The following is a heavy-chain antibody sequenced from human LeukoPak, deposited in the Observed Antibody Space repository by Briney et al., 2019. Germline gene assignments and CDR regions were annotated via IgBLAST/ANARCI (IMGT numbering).Heavy chain of an antibody. CDR2: INPSGGST. V-gene: IGHV1-46*03. J-gene: IGHJ5*02. CDR1: GYTFISYY. Sequence: GSVEVSCKASGYTFISYYMHWVRQAPGQGLEWMGIINPSGGSTSYAHKFQGRVTMTRDTSTSTVYMELSSLRSEDTAVYYCARGVDIVVVPAAIHPWGQGTLVTVSS. CDR3: ARGVDIVVVPAAIHP. D-gene: IGHD2-2*03.